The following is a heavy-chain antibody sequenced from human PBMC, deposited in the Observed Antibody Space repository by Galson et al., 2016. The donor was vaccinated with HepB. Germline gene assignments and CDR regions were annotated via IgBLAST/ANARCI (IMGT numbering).Heavy chain of an antibody. CDR2: ISGSGTFT. CDR1: GFTFTDYF. D-gene: IGHD4-17*01. V-gene: IGHV3-11*06. CDR3: VKDKAALVDDYEVGPRD. J-gene: IGHJ4*02. Sequence: SLRLSCAASGFTFTDYFMGWIRQSPGKGLEWLSYISGSGTFTKYADSVKGRFTISRDNAKNSLYLQMNSLRAEDTAVYYCVKDKAALVDDYEVGPRDRGKGTLVTVSS.